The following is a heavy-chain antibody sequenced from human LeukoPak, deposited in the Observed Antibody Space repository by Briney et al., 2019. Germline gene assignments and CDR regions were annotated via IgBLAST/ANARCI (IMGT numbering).Heavy chain of an antibody. CDR1: GGSISSYY. Sequence: SETLSLTCTVSGGSISSYYWSWIRQPPGEGLEWIGYIYYSGSTNYNPSLKSRVAISVDTSKNQFSLKLSSVTAADTAVYCCARDGDGYNLYYFDYWGQGTLVTVSS. CDR2: IYYSGST. D-gene: IGHD5-24*01. CDR3: ARDGDGYNLYYFDY. J-gene: IGHJ4*02. V-gene: IGHV4-59*01.